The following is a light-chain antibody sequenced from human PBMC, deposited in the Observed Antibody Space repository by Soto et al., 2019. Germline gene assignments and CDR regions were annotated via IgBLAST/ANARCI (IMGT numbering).Light chain of an antibody. Sequence: DRVTITCRASQSIGSYLNWYRQKPGKAPELLIYAAFHLRREVLSRFRANGSGTDFTLTISSLQPEDFASYYCQQSYNVLSWTFGQGTKVEIK. V-gene: IGKV1-39*01. J-gene: IGKJ1*01. CDR1: QSIGSY. CDR2: AAF. CDR3: QQSYNVLSWT.